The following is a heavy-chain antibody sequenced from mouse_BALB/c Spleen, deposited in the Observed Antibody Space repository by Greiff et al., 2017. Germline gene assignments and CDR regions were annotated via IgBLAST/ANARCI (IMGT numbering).Heavy chain of an antibody. CDR1: GYTFTSYW. CDR3: ARYRYYGSSYYYYAMDY. Sequence: QVQLQQSGAELAKPGASVKMSCKASGYTFTSYWMHWVKQRPGQGLEWIGYINPSTGYTEYNQKFKDKATLTADKSSSTAYMQLSSLTSEDSAVYYCARYRYYGSSYYYYAMDYWGQGTSVTVSS. J-gene: IGHJ4*01. V-gene: IGHV1-7*01. CDR2: INPSTGYT. D-gene: IGHD1-1*01.